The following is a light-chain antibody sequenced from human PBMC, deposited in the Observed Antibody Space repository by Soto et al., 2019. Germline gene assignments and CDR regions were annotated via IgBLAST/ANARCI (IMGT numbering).Light chain of an antibody. V-gene: IGKV3-15*01. Sequence: EIVMTQSPATLSVSPGERATLSCRASQSVSSNLAWYQQKPGQAPRLLIYGASTRATGIPARFSGSGSGTEFTLTITHLQSEDFATYYCQHYLNYPITFGQGTRLEIK. CDR2: GAS. CDR3: QHYLNYPIT. J-gene: IGKJ5*01. CDR1: QSVSSN.